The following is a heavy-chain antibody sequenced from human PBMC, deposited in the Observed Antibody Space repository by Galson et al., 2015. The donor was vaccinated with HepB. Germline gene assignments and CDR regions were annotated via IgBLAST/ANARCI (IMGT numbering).Heavy chain of an antibody. J-gene: IGHJ4*02. CDR3: AKDADPARAEWLVPSSYFDY. CDR1: GFTFSSYA. V-gene: IGHV3-23*01. D-gene: IGHD6-19*01. Sequence: SLRLSCAASGFTFSSYAMSWVRQAPGKGLEWVSAISGSGGSTYYADSVKGRFTISRDDSKNTLYLQMNSLRAEDTAVYYCAKDADPARAEWLVPSSYFDYWGQGTLVTVSS. CDR2: ISGSGGST.